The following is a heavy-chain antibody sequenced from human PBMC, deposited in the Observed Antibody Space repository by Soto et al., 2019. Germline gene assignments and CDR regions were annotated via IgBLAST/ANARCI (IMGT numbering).Heavy chain of an antibody. CDR1: GCTFPRQG. Sequence: AAGKISNKASGCTFPRQGFSWVRQAPGQRLEWKGWISALNGNTNYAEKFQGRLTMTTDTTTSTAYMVLRSLGSDDTAVYYCARTPPGAVGPIYGCYGYWGQRTLFTACS. V-gene: IGHV1-18*01. D-gene: IGHD2-2*01. CDR2: ISALNGNT. CDR3: ARTPPGAVGPIYGCYGY. J-gene: IGHJ4*02.